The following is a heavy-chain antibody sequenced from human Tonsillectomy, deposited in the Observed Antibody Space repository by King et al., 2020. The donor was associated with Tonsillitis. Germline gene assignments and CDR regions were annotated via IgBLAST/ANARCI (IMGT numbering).Heavy chain of an antibody. D-gene: IGHD5-18*01. J-gene: IGHJ4*02. CDR1: GFIFDDYA. CDR2: ISWNSGSI. V-gene: IGHV3-9*01. Sequence: QLVQSGGGLEQPGRSLRLSCAASGFIFDDYAMHWVRQAPGKGLEWVSGISWNSGSIGYADSVKGRFTISRDNAKNSLYLQMNSLRAEDTALYYCAKDRGYSYGTTNFDYWGQGTLVTVSS. CDR3: AKDRGYSYGTTNFDY.